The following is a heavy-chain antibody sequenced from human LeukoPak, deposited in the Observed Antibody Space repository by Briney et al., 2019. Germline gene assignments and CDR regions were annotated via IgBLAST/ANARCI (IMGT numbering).Heavy chain of an antibody. CDR2: IKSKGDGETT. CDR3: TTDLGLPMMRGVIVY. V-gene: IGHV3-15*01. D-gene: IGHD2/OR15-2a*01. J-gene: IGHJ4*02. CDR1: GFTFTNAW. Sequence: GGSLRLSCAASGFTFTNAWMTWVRQAPGKGLEWVGRIKSKGDGETTDYAAPVKGRFSMSREDSKATVYLQMYSLEAEDTTVYYYTTDLGLPMMRGVIVYWGQGALVTVSS.